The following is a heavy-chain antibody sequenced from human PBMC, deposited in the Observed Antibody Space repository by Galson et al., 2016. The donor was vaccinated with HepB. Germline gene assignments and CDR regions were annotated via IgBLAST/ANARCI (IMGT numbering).Heavy chain of an antibody. CDR3: ARVVFSIGRGRPSYYFDY. D-gene: IGHD3-10*01. CDR2: TNPNSGNT. J-gene: IGHJ4*02. Sequence: SVKVSCKASGYTFTSHDFIWVRQATGQGLEWVGWTNPNSGNTDYAQTFQGRITMTRNTSISTGYMELSGLRFENTAVYYCARVVFSIGRGRPSYYFDYWGQGTLVTVSS. CDR1: GYTFTSHD. V-gene: IGHV1-8*01.